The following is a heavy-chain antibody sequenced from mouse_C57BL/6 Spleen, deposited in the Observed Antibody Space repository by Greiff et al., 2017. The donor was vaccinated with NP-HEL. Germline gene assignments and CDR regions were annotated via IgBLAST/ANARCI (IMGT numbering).Heavy chain of an antibody. CDR2: INYDGSST. CDR3: AREGGIYDGYYGGFFAY. J-gene: IGHJ3*01. CDR1: GFTFSDYY. V-gene: IGHV5-16*01. Sequence: EVKVVESEGGLVQPGSSMKLSCTASGFTFSDYYMAWVRQVPEKGLEWVANINYDGSSTYYLDSLKSRFIISRDNAKNILYLQMSSLKSEDTATYYCAREGGIYDGYYGGFFAYWGQGTLVTVSA. D-gene: IGHD2-3*01.